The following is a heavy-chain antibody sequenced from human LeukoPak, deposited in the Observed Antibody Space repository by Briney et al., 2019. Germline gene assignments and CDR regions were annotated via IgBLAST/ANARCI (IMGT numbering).Heavy chain of an antibody. CDR3: ARVNPEDYGDYVWWFDY. Sequence: PSETLSLTCAVYGGSLSGYYWSWIRQPPGKGLEWIGEINHSGSTNYNPSLKSRVTISVDTSKNQFSLKLSSVTAADTAVYYCARVNPEDYGDYVWWFDYWGQGTLVTVSS. CDR1: GGSLSGYY. V-gene: IGHV4-34*01. J-gene: IGHJ4*02. CDR2: INHSGST. D-gene: IGHD4-17*01.